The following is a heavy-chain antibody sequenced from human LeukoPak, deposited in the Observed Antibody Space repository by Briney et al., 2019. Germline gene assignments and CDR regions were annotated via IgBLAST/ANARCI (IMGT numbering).Heavy chain of an antibody. CDR2: ISSSGTTI. J-gene: IGHJ5*02. D-gene: IGHD2/OR15-2a*01. V-gene: IGHV3-48*02. CDR1: GFTFSSYS. Sequence: GGSLRLSCAASGFTFSSYSMNWVRQAPGKGLEWVSYISSSGTTIYYADSVKGRFTISRDNAKNSLYLQMNSLRDDDTAVYYCARGHVSMGRLLDSWGQGTLVTVSS. CDR3: ARGHVSMGRLLDS.